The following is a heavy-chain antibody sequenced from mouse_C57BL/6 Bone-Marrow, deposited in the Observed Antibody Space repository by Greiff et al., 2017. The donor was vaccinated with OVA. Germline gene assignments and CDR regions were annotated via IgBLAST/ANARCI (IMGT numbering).Heavy chain of an antibody. Sequence: EVQVVESGGDLVKPGGSLKLSCAASGFTFSSYGMSWVRQTPDKRLEWVATISSGGSYTYYPDSVKGRFTISRDNAKNTLYLQMSSLKSEDTAMYYCARLLYDYGGFAYWGQGTLVTVSA. D-gene: IGHD2-4*01. CDR1: GFTFSSYG. J-gene: IGHJ3*01. CDR3: ARLLYDYGGFAY. V-gene: IGHV5-6*01. CDR2: ISSGGSYT.